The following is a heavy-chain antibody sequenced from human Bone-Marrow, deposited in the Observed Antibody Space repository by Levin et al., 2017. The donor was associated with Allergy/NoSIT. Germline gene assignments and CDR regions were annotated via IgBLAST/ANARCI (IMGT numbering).Heavy chain of an antibody. CDR2: IIPIFGTT. D-gene: IGHD3-22*01. Sequence: SVKVSCKASGGTFSSYAISWVRQAPGQRLEWMGGIIPIFGTTKYGQKFQGRVTIVADTFTNTLYMDLRSLRSEDTAVYYCARHKYHYDHTVPKYFAFDIWGQGTMVTVSS. CDR3: ARHKYHYDHTVPKYFAFDI. V-gene: IGHV1-69*06. J-gene: IGHJ3*02. CDR1: GGTFSSYA.